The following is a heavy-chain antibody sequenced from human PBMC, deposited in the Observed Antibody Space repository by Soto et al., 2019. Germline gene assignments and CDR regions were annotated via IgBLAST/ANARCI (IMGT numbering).Heavy chain of an antibody. CDR2: IIPIFGTA. CDR3: ARALPGYCSGGSCWYYGMDV. V-gene: IGHV1-69*12. CDR1: GGTFSSYA. D-gene: IGHD2-15*01. Sequence: QVQLVQSGAEVKKPGSSVKVSCKASGGTFSSYAISWVRQAPGQGLEWMGGIIPIFGTANYAQKFQGRVTITADEFTSTAYMELSSLRSEDTAVYYCARALPGYCSGGSCWYYGMDVWGQGTTVTVSS. J-gene: IGHJ6*02.